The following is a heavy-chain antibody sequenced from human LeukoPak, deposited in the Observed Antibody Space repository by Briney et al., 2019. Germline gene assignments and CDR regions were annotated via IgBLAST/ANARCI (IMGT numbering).Heavy chain of an antibody. V-gene: IGHV1-8*03. J-gene: IGHJ5*02. CDR2: MNPNSGNT. D-gene: IGHD2-15*01. CDR1: GYTFTSYD. Sequence: ASVKVSCKASGYTFTSYDINWVREATGQGLEWMGWMNPNSGNTGYAQKFQGRVTITRNTSISTAYMELSSLRSEDTAVYYCARGMICSGGSCYRNWFDPWGQGTLVTVSS. CDR3: ARGMICSGGSCYRNWFDP.